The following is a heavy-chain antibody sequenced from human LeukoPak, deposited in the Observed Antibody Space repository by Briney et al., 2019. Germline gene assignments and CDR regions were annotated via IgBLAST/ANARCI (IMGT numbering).Heavy chain of an antibody. Sequence: PGGSLRLSCAASGFTVSSNYMSWVRQAPGKGLEWVSVIYSGGSTYYADSVKGRFTISRDNSENTLYLQMNSLRAEDTSVYYCARVTQGARVDYWGQGTLVTVSS. CDR3: ARVTQGARVDY. J-gene: IGHJ4*02. CDR1: GFTVSSNY. D-gene: IGHD1-26*01. CDR2: IYSGGST. V-gene: IGHV3-66*02.